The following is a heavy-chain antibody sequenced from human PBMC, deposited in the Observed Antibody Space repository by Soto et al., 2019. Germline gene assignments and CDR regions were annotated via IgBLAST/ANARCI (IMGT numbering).Heavy chain of an antibody. CDR3: AREYYGLLTGYYTDY. CDR1: GFPFSSYW. CDR2: ISGDGVTT. D-gene: IGHD3-9*01. V-gene: IGHV3-74*01. Sequence: DVQLVESGGDLVQRGGSLRLSCAASGFPFSSYWMHGVRHTPGKGLDWVARISGDGVTTYYADSVTGRFTVSRDNAKNTLSLQISGLRAEDTAVYYCAREYYGLLTGYYTDYWGQGTLVSVSS. J-gene: IGHJ4*02.